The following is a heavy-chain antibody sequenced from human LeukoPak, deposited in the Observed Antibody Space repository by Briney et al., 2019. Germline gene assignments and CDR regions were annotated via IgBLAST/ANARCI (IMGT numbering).Heavy chain of an antibody. V-gene: IGHV4-39*01. J-gene: IGHJ4*02. CDR3: ARQGNYYDPFDY. CDR2: FCYSGST. CDR1: GGPLSSCNYY. Sequence: SETLSLTCTVSGGPLSSCNYYWGRRPQPPGKGLDWSVNFCYSGSTYYNRYIKITVTISEDTLKNQFSLQLSFVTATETGVYYCARQGNYYDPFDYWGQGTLVTVSS. D-gene: IGHD3-22*01.